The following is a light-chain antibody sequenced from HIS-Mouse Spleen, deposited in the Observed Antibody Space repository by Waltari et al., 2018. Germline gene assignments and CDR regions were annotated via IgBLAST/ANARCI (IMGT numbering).Light chain of an antibody. J-gene: IGLJ2*01. Sequence: QSVLTQPPSASGTPGQRVTISCSGSSSNIGSNYVYWYQQLPGTAPKPLIYRNNRRPSGVPGRFSGSKSGTSASLAISGLRSEDEADYYCAAWDDSLSGVVFGGGTKLTVL. V-gene: IGLV1-47*01. CDR2: RNN. CDR3: AAWDDSLSGVV. CDR1: SSNIGSNY.